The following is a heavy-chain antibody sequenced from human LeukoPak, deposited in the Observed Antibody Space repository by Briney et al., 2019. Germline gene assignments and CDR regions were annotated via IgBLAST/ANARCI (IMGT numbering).Heavy chain of an antibody. V-gene: IGHV3-23*01. D-gene: IGHD3-22*01. J-gene: IGHJ6*03. CDR2: IGGSDGRT. CDR3: AKDSSSYDWGYMDV. CDR1: GFTFSTYA. Sequence: GGSLRPSCAASGFTFSTYAMSWVRQAPGKGLEWVSLIGGSDGRTRYADSVKGRFTISRDNSKNTLYLEMNSLGAEDTAVYYCAKDSSSYDWGYMDVWGKGTTVTISS.